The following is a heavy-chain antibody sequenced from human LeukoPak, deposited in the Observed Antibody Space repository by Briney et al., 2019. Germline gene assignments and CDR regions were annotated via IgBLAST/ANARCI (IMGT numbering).Heavy chain of an antibody. D-gene: IGHD3-10*01. Sequence: GRSLRLSCAASGFTFSSYGMHWVRQAPGKGLEWVAVISYDGSDKYYADSVKGRFTISRDNSKNTLYLQINSLRAEDTAVYYCAKDLLAFWENTMVRGVIITFSGLDPWGQGTLVTVSS. V-gene: IGHV3-30*18. J-gene: IGHJ5*02. CDR2: ISYDGSDK. CDR3: AKDLLAFWENTMVRGVIITFSGLDP. CDR1: GFTFSSYG.